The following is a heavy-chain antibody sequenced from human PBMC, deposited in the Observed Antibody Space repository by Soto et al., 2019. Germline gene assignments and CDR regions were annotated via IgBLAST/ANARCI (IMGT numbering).Heavy chain of an antibody. J-gene: IGHJ2*01. V-gene: IGHV3-23*01. D-gene: IGHD2-8*01. CDR2: ISGSGGST. Sequence: EVQLLESGGGLVQPGGSLRLSCAASGFTFSSYAMSWVRQAPGKGLEWVSAISGSGGSTYYADSVKGRFTISRDNSKNTLYLQMNSVRAEDTAVYYCVADPSVRRTGKNWYFDLWGRGTLVTVSS. CDR3: VADPSVRRTGKNWYFDL. CDR1: GFTFSSYA.